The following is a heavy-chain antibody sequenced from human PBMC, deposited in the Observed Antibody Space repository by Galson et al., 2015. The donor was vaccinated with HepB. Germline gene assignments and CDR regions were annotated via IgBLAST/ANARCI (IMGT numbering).Heavy chain of an antibody. Sequence: SVKVSCKASGYTFVDYYIHWVRQAPGQGLEWMGRVSPYSGDTSYAQKFQGRVTMTRDTSITTVYMAQSSLRPDDTAMYYCARDVMVRGVIHYFDYWGQGTLVTVSS. D-gene: IGHD3-10*01. CDR3: ARDVMVRGVIHYFDY. CDR2: VSPYSGDT. J-gene: IGHJ4*02. V-gene: IGHV1-2*06. CDR1: GYTFVDYY.